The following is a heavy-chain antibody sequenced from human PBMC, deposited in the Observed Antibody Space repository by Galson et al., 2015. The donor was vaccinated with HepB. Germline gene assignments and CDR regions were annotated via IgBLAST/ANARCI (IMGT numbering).Heavy chain of an antibody. V-gene: IGHV3-30-3*01. CDR2: TSYDGSNN. D-gene: IGHD2-15*01. J-gene: IGHJ6*02. CDR3: AREKADEDYGMDV. CDR1: GFTFSSFA. Sequence: SLRLSCAASGFTFSSFAMHWARRAPGKGLEWVAITSYDGSNNFYADSVKGRFTVSRDNSKETLYLQMNSLRVEDTAVYYCAREKADEDYGMDVWGQGATVAVSS.